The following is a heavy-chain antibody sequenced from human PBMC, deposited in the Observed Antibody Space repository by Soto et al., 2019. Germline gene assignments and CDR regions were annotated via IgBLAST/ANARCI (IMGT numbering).Heavy chain of an antibody. Sequence: PGGSLRLSCAASGFSFSRHSMNWVRQAPGKGLEWVSSISPTSEYIYHADSVKGRFTISRDNAKNSLYLQMDSLRSEDTAIYYCATSFGSGSRAFDYWGQGALVTSPQ. CDR1: GFSFSRHS. D-gene: IGHD3-10*01. CDR2: ISPTSEYI. CDR3: ATSFGSGSRAFDY. V-gene: IGHV3-21*04. J-gene: IGHJ4*02.